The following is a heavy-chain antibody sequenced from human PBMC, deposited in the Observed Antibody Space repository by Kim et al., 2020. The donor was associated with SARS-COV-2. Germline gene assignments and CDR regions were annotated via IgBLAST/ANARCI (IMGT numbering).Heavy chain of an antibody. CDR3: ARASGYYDSSGYSLISDFDP. J-gene: IGHJ5*02. V-gene: IGHV4-59*01. Sequence: RVTISVDTSKNQFSLKLSSVTAADTAVYYCARASGYYDSSGYSLISDFDPWGQGTLVTVSS. D-gene: IGHD3-22*01.